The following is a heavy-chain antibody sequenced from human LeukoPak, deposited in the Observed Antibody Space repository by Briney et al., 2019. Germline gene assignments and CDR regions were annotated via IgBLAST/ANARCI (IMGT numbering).Heavy chain of an antibody. V-gene: IGHV3-20*04. CDR3: ARALDYYDSSGEHQWVAFDI. CDR1: GFTFDDYG. Sequence: GGSLRLSCAASGFTFDDYGMSWARQAPGKGLEWVSGINWNGGSTGYADSVKGRFTISRDNAKNSLYLQMNSLRAEDTALYYCARALDYYDSSGEHQWVAFDIWGQGTMVTVSS. D-gene: IGHD3-22*01. J-gene: IGHJ3*02. CDR2: INWNGGST.